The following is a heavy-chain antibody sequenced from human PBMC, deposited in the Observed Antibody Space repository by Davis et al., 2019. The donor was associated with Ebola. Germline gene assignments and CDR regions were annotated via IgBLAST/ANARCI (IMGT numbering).Heavy chain of an antibody. J-gene: IGHJ4*02. CDR1: GFSISGYA. CDR3: ARQPLWFGQNYFEY. V-gene: IGHV3-53*01. Sequence: GESLKISCAASGFSISGYAMSWVRQAPGKGLDWVSVIYSAGTTYYADSVKGRFTISRDNSKNTLYLQMNSLRAEDTAVYYCARQPLWFGQNYFEYWGQGTLVTVSS. D-gene: IGHD3-10*01. CDR2: IYSAGTT.